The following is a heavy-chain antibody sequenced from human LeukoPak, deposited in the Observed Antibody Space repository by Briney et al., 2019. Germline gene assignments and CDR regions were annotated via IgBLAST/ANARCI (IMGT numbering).Heavy chain of an antibody. CDR1: GGSISSYY. D-gene: IGHD3-9*01. J-gene: IGHJ3*02. CDR2: IYTSGST. CDR3: ASSGPITYYDILTGYYHSAFDI. V-gene: IGHV4-4*07. Sequence: PSETLSLTCTVSGGSISSYYWSWIRQPAGKGLEWIGRIYTSGSTNYNPSLKSRVTMSVDTSKNQFSLQLSSVTAADTAVYYCASSGPITYYDILTGYYHSAFDIWGQGTMVTVSS.